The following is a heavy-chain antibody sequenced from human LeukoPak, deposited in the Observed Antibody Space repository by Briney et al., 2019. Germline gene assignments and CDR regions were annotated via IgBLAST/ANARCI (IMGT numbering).Heavy chain of an antibody. CDR2: IYPGDSDT. J-gene: IGHJ2*01. CDR3: ARHDCYFDL. Sequence: GESLQISCKGSGYSFTSYWIGWVRQMPGKGLEWMGIIYPGDSDTRYSPSFQGQVTISADKSISTAYLQWSRLKASDPALYYCARHDCYFDLWGRGTLVTVSS. V-gene: IGHV5-51*01. CDR1: GYSFTSYW.